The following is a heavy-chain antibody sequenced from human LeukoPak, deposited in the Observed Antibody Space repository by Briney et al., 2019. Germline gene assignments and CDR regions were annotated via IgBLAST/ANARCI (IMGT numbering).Heavy chain of an antibody. CDR2: SNAGNGNT. D-gene: IGHD3-22*01. J-gene: IGHJ4*02. V-gene: IGHV1-3*02. Sequence: ASVTDTCKAAGYTYTSYALHWVRQAPGQRLEWMGWSNAGNGNTKYSQEFQGRVTITRDTSASTAYMELSSLRSEDMAVYYCARAYNYYDSSGYYLGYYFDYWGQGTLVTVSS. CDR1: GYTYTSYA. CDR3: ARAYNYYDSSGYYLGYYFDY.